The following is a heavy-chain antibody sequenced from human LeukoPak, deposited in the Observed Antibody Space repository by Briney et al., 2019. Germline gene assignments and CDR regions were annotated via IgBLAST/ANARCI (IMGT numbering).Heavy chain of an antibody. J-gene: IGHJ5*02. CDR3: ARGGDYDILTGPPRVWFDP. Sequence: ASVKVSCKVSGYTLTEFSIHWVRQAPGRGLEWMGGFDPEDGEAVYAQKFQGRVTMTADTSTSTAYMELRSLRSDDTAVYYCARGGDYDILTGPPRVWFDPWGQGTLVTVSS. CDR2: FDPEDGEA. CDR1: GYTLTEFS. D-gene: IGHD3-9*01. V-gene: IGHV1-24*01.